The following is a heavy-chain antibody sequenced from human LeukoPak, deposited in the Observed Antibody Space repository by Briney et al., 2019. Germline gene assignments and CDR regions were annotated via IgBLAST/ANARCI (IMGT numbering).Heavy chain of an antibody. CDR2: INAYNGNT. Sequence: ASVKVSCKASGYTFTSYGISWVRQAPGQGLEWMGWINAYNGNTNYAQKLQGRVTMTTDTSTSTAYMELRSLRSDDTAVYYCARVAVDIVVVPAAHDYWGQGTLVTVSS. V-gene: IGHV1-18*04. CDR3: ARVAVDIVVVPAAHDY. D-gene: IGHD2-2*03. J-gene: IGHJ4*02. CDR1: GYTFTSYG.